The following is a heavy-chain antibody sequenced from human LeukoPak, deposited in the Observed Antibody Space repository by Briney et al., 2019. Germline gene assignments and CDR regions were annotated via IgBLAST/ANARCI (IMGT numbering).Heavy chain of an antibody. CDR3: TKDESEAAAGTNDY. Sequence: SETLSLTCTVSGGSISSYYWSWIRQPAGKGLEWIGRIYTSGSTNYNPSLKSRVTISVDTSKNQFSLKLSSVTAADTAVYYCTKDESEAAAGTNDYWGQGTLVTVSS. D-gene: IGHD6-13*01. J-gene: IGHJ4*02. CDR2: IYTSGST. CDR1: GGSISSYY. V-gene: IGHV4-4*07.